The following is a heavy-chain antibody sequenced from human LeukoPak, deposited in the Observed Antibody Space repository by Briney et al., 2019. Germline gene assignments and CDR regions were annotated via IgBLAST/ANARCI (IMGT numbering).Heavy chain of an antibody. CDR2: INHSGST. V-gene: IGHV4-34*01. CDR1: GGSFSGYY. J-gene: IGHJ4*02. Sequence: SETLSLTCAVYGGSFSGYYWSWIRQPPRKGLEWIGEINHSGSTNYNPSLKSRVTISVDTSKNQFSLKLSSVTAADTAVYYCARGGGIVVVPAAKQIYYFDYWGQGTLVTVSS. D-gene: IGHD2-2*01. CDR3: ARGGGIVVVPAAKQIYYFDY.